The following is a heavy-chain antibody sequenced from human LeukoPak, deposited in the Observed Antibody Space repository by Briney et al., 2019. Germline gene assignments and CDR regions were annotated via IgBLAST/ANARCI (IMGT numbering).Heavy chain of an antibody. J-gene: IGHJ2*01. CDR1: GYTFTGYY. Sequence: VASVKVSCKASGYTFTGYYMHWVRQAPGQGLEWMGWINPNSGGTNYAQKFQGRVTMTEDTSTDTAYMELSSLRFEDTAVYFCAKGPPGSDNDWYFDLWGRGTLVTVSS. D-gene: IGHD6-19*01. CDR2: INPNSGGT. V-gene: IGHV1-2*02. CDR3: AKGPPGSDNDWYFDL.